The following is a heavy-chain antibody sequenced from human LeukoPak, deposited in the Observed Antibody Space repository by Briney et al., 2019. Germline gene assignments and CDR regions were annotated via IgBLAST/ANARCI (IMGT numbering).Heavy chain of an antibody. CDR3: ARDSLRYSSGCQIDY. CDR2: ISSSSSYI. Sequence: GGSLRLSCEASGFTLNIYTMNWVRQAPGKGLEWVSSISSSSSYIYYADSVKGRFTISRDNAKNSLYLQMNSLRAEDTAVYYCARDSLRYSSGCQIDYWGQGTLVTVSS. J-gene: IGHJ4*02. D-gene: IGHD6-19*01. CDR1: GFTLNIYT. V-gene: IGHV3-21*01.